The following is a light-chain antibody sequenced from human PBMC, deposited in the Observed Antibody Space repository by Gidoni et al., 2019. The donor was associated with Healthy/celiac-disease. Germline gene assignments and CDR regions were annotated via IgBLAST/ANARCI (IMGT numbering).Light chain of an antibody. CDR1: QSVSSSY. J-gene: IGKJ2*01. Sequence: ESVLTQSPGTLSLSPGERATLSCRASQSVSSSYLAWYQQKPGQAPRLLIYGASSRATGIPDRFSGSGSGTDFTLTISRLEPEDFAVYYCQQYGSSLEYTFGQXTKLEIK. V-gene: IGKV3-20*01. CDR3: QQYGSSLEYT. CDR2: GAS.